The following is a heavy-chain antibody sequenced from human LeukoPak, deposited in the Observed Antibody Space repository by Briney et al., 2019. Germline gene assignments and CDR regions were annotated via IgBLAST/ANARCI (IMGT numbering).Heavy chain of an antibody. CDR2: ISGSGGST. CDR1: GFTFSSYA. V-gene: IGHV3-23*01. Sequence: GGSLRLSCAASGFTFSSYAMSWVRQAPGKGLEWVSAISGSGGSTYYADSVKGRFTISRDNAKNSLYLQMNNLRVEDTALYYCARVSSICIDSWGQGILVPVSS. J-gene: IGHJ4*02. D-gene: IGHD2-2*01. CDR3: ARVSSICIDS.